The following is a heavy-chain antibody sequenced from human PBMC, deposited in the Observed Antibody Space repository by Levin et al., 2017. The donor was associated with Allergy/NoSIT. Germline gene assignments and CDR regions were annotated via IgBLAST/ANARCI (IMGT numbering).Heavy chain of an antibody. V-gene: IGHV4-30-2*01. CDR3: ARAVGASYGLGYFDY. D-gene: IGHD5-18*01. CDR1: GGSISSGGYS. CDR2: IYHSGST. Sequence: SQTLSLTCAVSGGSISSGGYSWSWIRQPPGKGLEWIGYIYHSGSTYYNPSLKSRVTISVDRSKNQFSLKLSSVTAADTAVYYCARAVGASYGLGYFDYWGQGTLVTVSS. J-gene: IGHJ4*02.